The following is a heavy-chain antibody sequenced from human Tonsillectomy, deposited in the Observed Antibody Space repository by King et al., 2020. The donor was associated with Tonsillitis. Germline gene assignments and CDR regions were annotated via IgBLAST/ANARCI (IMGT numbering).Heavy chain of an antibody. CDR2: ISWNSGNI. CDR3: AKTYYYDSSGYLYPFDY. J-gene: IGHJ4*02. V-gene: IGHV3-9*01. Sequence: VQLVESGGGLIQPGRSLRLSCAASGFTFEDYGTHWVRQVPGKGLEWVSGISWNSGNIGYADSVKGRFTISRDNAKNSLYLQMNSLRAEDTALYYCAKTYYYDSSGYLYPFDYWGQGTLVTVSS. D-gene: IGHD3-22*01. CDR1: GFTFEDYG.